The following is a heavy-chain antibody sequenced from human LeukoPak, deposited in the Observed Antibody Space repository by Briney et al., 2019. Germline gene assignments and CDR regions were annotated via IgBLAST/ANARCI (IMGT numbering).Heavy chain of an antibody. D-gene: IGHD6-19*01. CDR3: TRQWHTPSDY. V-gene: IGHV3-74*01. J-gene: IGHJ4*02. CDR2: INGDGSST. Sequence: SGGSLRLSCAASGFIFNNYWMHWVRQTPGDGPLWLSRINGDGSSTSYTHSVQGRFIISRDNAKNTLYLQMNSLRAEDTAVYYCTRQWHTPSDYWGQGTLVTVSS. CDR1: GFIFNNYW.